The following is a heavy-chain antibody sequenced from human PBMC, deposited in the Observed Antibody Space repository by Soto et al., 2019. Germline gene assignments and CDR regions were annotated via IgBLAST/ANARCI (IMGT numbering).Heavy chain of an antibody. Sequence: EASVKRSCKASGYTFTGYGISWVRQAPGQGFEWMGWISAYNGNTNYAQKLQGRVTMTTDKSTSTAYMELRSLRSDDTAVYYCARPARTGPKAHLDYWGQGTLVTVSS. D-gene: IGHD3-9*01. CDR1: GYTFTGYG. V-gene: IGHV1-18*01. CDR2: ISAYNGNT. J-gene: IGHJ4*02. CDR3: ARPARTGPKAHLDY.